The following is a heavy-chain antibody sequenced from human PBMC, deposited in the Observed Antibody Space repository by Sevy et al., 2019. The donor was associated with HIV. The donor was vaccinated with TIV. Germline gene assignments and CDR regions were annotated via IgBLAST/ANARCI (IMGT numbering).Heavy chain of an antibody. CDR3: ARLSAVSRSYNFDY. CDR2: MFYRGST. V-gene: IGHV4-61*01. CDR1: GDSVSSDNYY. D-gene: IGHD4-4*01. J-gene: IGHJ4*02. Sequence: SETLSLTCTVSGDSVSSDNYYWSWIRQPPGKGLEWIGYMFYRGSTNYHPSLKSRVTISVDTSKNQFSLKLNSVTAADTAVYYCARLSAVSRSYNFDYWGQGTLVTVSS.